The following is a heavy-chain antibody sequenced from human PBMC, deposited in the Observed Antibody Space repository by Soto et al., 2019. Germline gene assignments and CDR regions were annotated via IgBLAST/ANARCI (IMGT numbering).Heavy chain of an antibody. CDR1: GGTFSTSS. V-gene: IGHV1-69*01. CDR3: ARDVVRSSGGDS. J-gene: IGHJ4*02. Sequence: QVQLVQSGAEVKEPGTSVKVSCKASGGTFSTSSFVWVRQGPGQGLEWMGGIIPIFSKTNVAQKCQGRVTFTADESTRTAYMELSSLRSEDTAIYYCARDVVRSSGGDSWGQGTLVTDSS. CDR2: IIPIFSKT. D-gene: IGHD2-15*01.